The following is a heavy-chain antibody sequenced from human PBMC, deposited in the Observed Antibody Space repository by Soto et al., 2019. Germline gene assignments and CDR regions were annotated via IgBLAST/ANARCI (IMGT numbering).Heavy chain of an antibody. CDR3: ARGGSTSSNYWTY. D-gene: IGHD6-13*01. CDR1: GFTFRNDW. CDR2: IKRDGSET. Sequence: PGGSLRLSCAASGFTFRNDWMTWVRQAPGKGLEWVANIKRDGSETYYVDSVKGRFTISRDNAKNSVYLQMNRLRDEDTAVYYCARGGSTSSNYWTYWGQGTPVTVSS. J-gene: IGHJ4*02. V-gene: IGHV3-7*01.